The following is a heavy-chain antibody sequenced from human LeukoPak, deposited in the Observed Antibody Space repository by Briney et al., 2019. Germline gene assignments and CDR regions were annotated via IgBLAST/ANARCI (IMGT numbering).Heavy chain of an antibody. V-gene: IGHV3-30*03. D-gene: IGHD4/OR15-4a*01. J-gene: IGHJ6*02. CDR1: GFTFSSYG. CDR3: SASRPHYGDYYGLDV. CDR2: ISYDGSHK. Sequence: PGGSLRLSCAASGFTFSSYGMHWVREAPGKGLVWVAVISYDGSHKYSADSVKGRFTISRDNSKNTLYLQMNSLRTENTAVYSCSASRPHYGDYYGLDVWGHGTTVTVSS.